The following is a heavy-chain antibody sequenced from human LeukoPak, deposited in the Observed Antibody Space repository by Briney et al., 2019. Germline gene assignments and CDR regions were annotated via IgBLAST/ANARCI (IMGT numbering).Heavy chain of an antibody. V-gene: IGHV3-23*01. Sequence: GGSLRLSCAASGFTFSTYAMSWVRQAPGKGLEWVSSIGSSGDRTFYADSVKDRFTISRDNSENTLYLQMSRLRAEDTAVYYCAKDRPNYHESNGHYYRPNGDYWGQGTLVTASS. CDR3: AKDRPNYHESNGHYYRPNGDY. CDR2: IGSSGDRT. D-gene: IGHD3-22*01. J-gene: IGHJ4*02. CDR1: GFTFSTYA.